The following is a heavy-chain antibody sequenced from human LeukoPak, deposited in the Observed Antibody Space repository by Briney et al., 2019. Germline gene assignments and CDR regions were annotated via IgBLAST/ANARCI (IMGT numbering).Heavy chain of an antibody. D-gene: IGHD1-26*01. CDR3: ARDRVGATPWFDP. J-gene: IGHJ5*02. Sequence: PSETLSLTCTVSGGSISSGSYYWSWLRQPAGKGLEWIGRIYTSGSTNYNPSLKSRVTISVDTSKNQFSLKLSSVTAADTAVYYCARDRVGATPWFDPWGQGTLVTVSS. CDR2: IYTSGST. V-gene: IGHV4-61*02. CDR1: GGSISSGSYY.